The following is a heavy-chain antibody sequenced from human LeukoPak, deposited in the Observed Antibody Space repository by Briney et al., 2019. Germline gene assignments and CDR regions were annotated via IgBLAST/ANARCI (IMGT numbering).Heavy chain of an antibody. CDR1: GGTFSSYA. D-gene: IGHD1-26*01. Sequence: ASVKVSCKASGGTFSSYAINWVRQAPGQGLEWMGGIIPIFGTANYAQKFQGRVTITADESTSTAYMELSSLSSEDTAVYYCASNRERDYYMDVWGKGTTVTISS. J-gene: IGHJ6*03. CDR2: IIPIFGTA. V-gene: IGHV1-69*13. CDR3: ASNRERDYYMDV.